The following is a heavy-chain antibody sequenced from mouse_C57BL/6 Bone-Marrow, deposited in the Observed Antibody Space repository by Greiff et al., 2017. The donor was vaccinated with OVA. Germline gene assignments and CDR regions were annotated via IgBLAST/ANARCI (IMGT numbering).Heavy chain of an antibody. J-gene: IGHJ2*01. D-gene: IGHD1-1*01. Sequence: QVHVKQSGAELARPGASVKMSCKASGYTFTSYTMHWVKQRPGQGLEWIGYINPSSGYTKYNQKFKDKATLTADKSSSTAYMQLSSLTSEDSSVYYYAHYYGSSYFDYWGQGTTLTVSS. CDR1: GYTFTSYT. V-gene: IGHV1-4*01. CDR2: INPSSGYT. CDR3: AHYYGSSYFDY.